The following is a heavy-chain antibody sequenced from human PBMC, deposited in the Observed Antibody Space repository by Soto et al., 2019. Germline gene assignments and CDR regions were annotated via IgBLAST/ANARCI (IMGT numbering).Heavy chain of an antibody. Sequence: QVQLVESGGGVVQPGRSLRLSCAASGFTFSSYAMHWVRQAPGKGLEWVAVISYDGSNKYYADSVKGRFTISRDNSKNTLYLQMNRLRAEDTAVYYCARVGLGYYYDSSGYSHFDYWGQGTLVTVSS. V-gene: IGHV3-30-3*01. CDR1: GFTFSSYA. D-gene: IGHD3-22*01. J-gene: IGHJ4*02. CDR2: ISYDGSNK. CDR3: ARVGLGYYYDSSGYSHFDY.